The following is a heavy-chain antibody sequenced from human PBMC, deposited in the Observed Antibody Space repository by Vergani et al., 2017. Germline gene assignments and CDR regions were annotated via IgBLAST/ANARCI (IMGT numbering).Heavy chain of an antibody. D-gene: IGHD5-12*01. CDR1: GDSINSDYFY. Sequence: HVQLQESGPGLVRPSETLSLTCSVSGDSINSDYFYWSWVRQAPGRGLEWIGFVGNTGNTYLNPSLESRIFMSVDTSKNQFSLELRSVTAADTAIFYCSRLRISLWVDYSWVQGTLVTVSS. V-gene: IGHV4-30-4*08. CDR2: VGNTGNT. CDR3: SRLRISLWVDYS. J-gene: IGHJ5*02.